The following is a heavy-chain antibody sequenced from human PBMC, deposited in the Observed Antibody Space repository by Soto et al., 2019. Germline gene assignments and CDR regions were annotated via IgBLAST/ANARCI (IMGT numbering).Heavy chain of an antibody. CDR2: IRSKANSYAT. J-gene: IGHJ4*02. V-gene: IGHV3-73*01. Sequence: GGSLRLSCAASGFTFSGSAIHWVRQASWKGLEWVGRIRSKANSYATAYAASVKGRFTISRDDSKNTAYLQMNSLKTEDTAVYYCHIVVVTADMSNDYWGQGTLVTVCS. D-gene: IGHD2-2*01. CDR3: HIVVVTADMSNDY. CDR1: GFTFSGSA.